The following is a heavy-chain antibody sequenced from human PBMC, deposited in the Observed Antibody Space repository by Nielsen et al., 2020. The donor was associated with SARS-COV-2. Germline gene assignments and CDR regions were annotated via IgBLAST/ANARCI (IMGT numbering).Heavy chain of an antibody. V-gene: IGHV3-9*01. Sequence: SLKISCAASGFTFDDYAMHWVRQAPGKGLEWVSGISWNSGSIGYADSVKGRFTISRDNAKNSLYLQMNSLRAEDTAVYYCAREKAIVVVVAATFDYWGQGTLVTVSS. CDR3: AREKAIVVVVAATFDY. J-gene: IGHJ4*02. D-gene: IGHD2-15*01. CDR2: ISWNSGSI. CDR1: GFTFDDYA.